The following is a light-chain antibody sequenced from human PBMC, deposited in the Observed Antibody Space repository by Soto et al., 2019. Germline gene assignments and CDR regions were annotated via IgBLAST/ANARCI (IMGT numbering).Light chain of an antibody. CDR2: KAS. CDR3: QQYDSSPLS. V-gene: IGKV1-5*03. CDR1: QSIYRW. Sequence: DIQMTQSPSTLSASVGDRVTITCRASQSIYRWVAWYQQKPGEAPKLLIYKASSLESGAPLRFSGSGSGTEFALTIISLQADDFATYHHQQYDSSPLSFGGGTKVEMK. J-gene: IGKJ4*02.